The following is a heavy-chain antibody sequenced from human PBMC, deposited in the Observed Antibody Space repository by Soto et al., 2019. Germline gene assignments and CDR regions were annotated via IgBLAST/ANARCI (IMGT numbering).Heavy chain of an antibody. CDR3: ARDRLYAFDI. V-gene: IGHV3-48*02. J-gene: IGHJ3*02. CDR1: GFTFSSYS. CDR2: ISRSGSTI. Sequence: GGSLRLSCAASGFTFSSYSLNWVRQAPGKGLEWVSYISRSGSTIYYLDSVKGRFTISRDNAKNSLYLQMNSLRDEDTAVYYCARDRLYAFDIWGQGTMVTVS.